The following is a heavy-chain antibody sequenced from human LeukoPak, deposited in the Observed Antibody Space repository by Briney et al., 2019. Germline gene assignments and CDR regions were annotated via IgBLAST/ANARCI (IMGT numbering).Heavy chain of an antibody. J-gene: IGHJ6*03. CDR3: SGSYLYSYYYYMDV. V-gene: IGHV4-61*02. CDR2: IYTSGST. Sequence: PSQTLSLTCTVSGGSISSGRYYWNWIRQPAGKGLEWIGRIYTSGSTNYNPSLKSRVTISVDTSKNQFSLKLSSVTAADTAVYYCSGSYLYSYYYYMDVWGKGTTVTISS. D-gene: IGHD1-26*01. CDR1: GGSISSGRYY.